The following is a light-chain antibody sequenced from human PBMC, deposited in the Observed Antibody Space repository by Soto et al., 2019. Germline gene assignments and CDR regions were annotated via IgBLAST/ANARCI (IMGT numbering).Light chain of an antibody. CDR2: EVT. Sequence: QSALTQPASVSGSPGQSITISCTGNSSDIGAYNYISWYQQHPGKAPKLMIYEVTNRPSGISNRFSSSRSGNTASLSISGLQAEDEAYYYCSSYSSAIAFVFGTGTKLTVL. CDR3: SSYSSAIAFV. J-gene: IGLJ1*01. V-gene: IGLV2-14*01. CDR1: SSDIGAYNY.